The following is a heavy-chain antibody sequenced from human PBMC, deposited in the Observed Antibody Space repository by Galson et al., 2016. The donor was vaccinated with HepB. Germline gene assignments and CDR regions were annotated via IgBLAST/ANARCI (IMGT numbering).Heavy chain of an antibody. CDR3: TRGVVYCSGGTCFPGSNWFDP. V-gene: IGHV4-34*01. CDR1: GGSFTNYY. Sequence: SETLSLTCGVNGGSFTNYYWSWVRQPPGKGLEWLGEVSHTGGTNYSPSLKGRVTISVDTSRNNFSPKLNSVTAADTAIYYCTRGVVYCSGGTCFPGSNWFDPWGQGTLVTVSS. D-gene: IGHD2-15*01. CDR2: VSHTGGT. J-gene: IGHJ5*02.